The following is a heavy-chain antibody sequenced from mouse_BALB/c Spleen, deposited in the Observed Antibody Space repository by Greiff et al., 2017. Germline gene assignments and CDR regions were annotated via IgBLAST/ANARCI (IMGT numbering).Heavy chain of an antibody. V-gene: IGHV5-12-1*01. CDR2: ISSGSSTI. Sequence: EVKLVESGGGLVKPGGSLKLSCAASGFAFSSYDMSWVRQTPEKRLEWVAYISSGSSTIYYADTVKGRFTISRDNPKNTLFLQMTSLRSEDTAMYYCARIRDYAMDYWGQGTSVTVSS. J-gene: IGHJ4*01. CDR3: ARIRDYAMDY. CDR1: GFAFSSYD.